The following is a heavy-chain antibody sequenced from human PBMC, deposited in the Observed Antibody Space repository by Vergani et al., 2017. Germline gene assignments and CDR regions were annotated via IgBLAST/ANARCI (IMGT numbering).Heavy chain of an antibody. CDR1: GDSISSGGYY. Sequence: QVQLQESGPGLVKPSQTLSLTCTVSGDSISSGGYYWSWIRQHPGKGLEWIGYIYYSGSTYYHPSLKSRVTISVDTSKNQFSLKLSPVTAADTAVYYCARERRMAAAGYYYYYMDVWGKGTTVTVSS. CDR3: ARERRMAAAGYYYYYMDV. CDR2: IYYSGST. D-gene: IGHD6-13*01. V-gene: IGHV4-31*03. J-gene: IGHJ6*03.